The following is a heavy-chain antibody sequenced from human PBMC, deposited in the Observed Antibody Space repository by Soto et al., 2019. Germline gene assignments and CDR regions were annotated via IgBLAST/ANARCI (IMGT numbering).Heavy chain of an antibody. CDR2: ISYEGSNT. Sequence: QVHLVESGGGVAQPGRSLRLSCVASGFTFDTYGIHWVRQAPGKGLQWVELISYEGSNTYYADSVRGRFTISRDNYKNTIYLQINALRPDDMGIYYWARVTTGNNLYYCSSFDVWGRGTSVTVSS. CDR3: ARVTTGNNLYYCSSFDV. V-gene: IGHV3-30-3*01. D-gene: IGHD3-22*01. J-gene: IGHJ6*02. CDR1: GFTFDTYG.